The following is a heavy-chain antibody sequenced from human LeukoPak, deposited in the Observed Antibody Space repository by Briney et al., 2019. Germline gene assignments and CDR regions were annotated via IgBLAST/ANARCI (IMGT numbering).Heavy chain of an antibody. CDR2: ISGSGGST. J-gene: IGHJ4*02. CDR1: GFTFSSYG. Sequence: GGSLRLSCAASGFTFSSYGMSWVRQAPGKGLEWVSAISGSGGSTYYADSVKGRFTISRDNSKNSLYLQMNSLRAEDTAVYYCARALWFGETFPAYWGQGTLVTVSS. V-gene: IGHV3-23*01. D-gene: IGHD3-10*01. CDR3: ARALWFGETFPAY.